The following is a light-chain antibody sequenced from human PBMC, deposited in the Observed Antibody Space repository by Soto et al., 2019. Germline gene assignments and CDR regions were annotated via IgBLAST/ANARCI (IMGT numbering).Light chain of an antibody. CDR1: TSDFGSYNL. CDR3: CSYPGSHTWV. Sequence: QSALTQPASVSGSLGQSITISCTGTTSDFGSYNLVSWYQHHPGKAPKLMIYEGSKRPSGVSSRFSGSKSGNAASLTISGLRAEDEADYYCCSYPGSHTWVFGGGTKVTVL. J-gene: IGLJ3*02. V-gene: IGLV2-23*01. CDR2: EGS.